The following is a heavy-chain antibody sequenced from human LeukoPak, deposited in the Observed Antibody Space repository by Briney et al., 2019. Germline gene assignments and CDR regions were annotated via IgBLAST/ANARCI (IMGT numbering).Heavy chain of an antibody. D-gene: IGHD1-26*01. V-gene: IGHV3-74*01. CDR2: INSDGSTT. Sequence: GGSLRLSCVVSGFSFSNYWMHWVRQAPGKGLVWVSRINSDGSTTSYAASVKGRFTISRDNAKNTLYLQMNSLRAEDTAVYYCARDSGIYYGFDAFDIWGQGTMVIVSS. CDR1: GFSFSNYW. J-gene: IGHJ3*02. CDR3: ARDSGIYYGFDAFDI.